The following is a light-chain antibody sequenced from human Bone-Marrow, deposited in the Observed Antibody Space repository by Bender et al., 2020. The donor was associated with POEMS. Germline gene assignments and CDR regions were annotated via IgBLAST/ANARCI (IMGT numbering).Light chain of an antibody. CDR2: GDT. V-gene: IGLV1-40*01. CDR1: SSNIGARYE. Sequence: QSVLTQPPSVSGAPGQRVTISCTGSSSNIGARYEVHWYQHLPGRAPKLLIYGDTNRPSGVPDRFSGSKSGTSASLAITGLQAEDEADYYCQSHDNNLGVCFGGGTKLTVL. J-gene: IGLJ2*01. CDR3: QSHDNNLGVC.